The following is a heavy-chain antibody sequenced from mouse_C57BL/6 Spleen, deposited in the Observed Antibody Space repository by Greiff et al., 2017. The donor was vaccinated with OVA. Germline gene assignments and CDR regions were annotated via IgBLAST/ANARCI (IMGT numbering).Heavy chain of an antibody. J-gene: IGHJ3*01. Sequence: VQLQQSGAELARPGASVKMSCKASGYTFTSYTMPWVKQRPGQGLEWIGYINPSSGYTKYNQKFKDKATLTADKSSSTAYMQLSSLTSEDSAVYYCARIDYDDFAYWGKGTLVTVSA. CDR2: INPSSGYT. CDR1: GYTFTSYT. D-gene: IGHD2-4*01. V-gene: IGHV1-4*01. CDR3: ARIDYDDFAY.